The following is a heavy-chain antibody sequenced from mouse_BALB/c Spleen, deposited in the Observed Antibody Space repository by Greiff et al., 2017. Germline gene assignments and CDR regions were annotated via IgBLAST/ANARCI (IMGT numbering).Heavy chain of an antibody. V-gene: IGHV3-2*02. Sequence: EVKLVESGPGLVKPSQSLSLTCTVTGYSITSDYAWNWIRQFPGNKLEWMGYISYSGSTSYNPSLKSRISITRDTSKNQFFLQLNSVTTEDTATYYCARCYYDYDYAMDYWGQGTSVTVSS. CDR1: GYSITSDYA. CDR2: ISYSGST. J-gene: IGHJ4*01. CDR3: ARCYYDYDYAMDY. D-gene: IGHD2-4*01.